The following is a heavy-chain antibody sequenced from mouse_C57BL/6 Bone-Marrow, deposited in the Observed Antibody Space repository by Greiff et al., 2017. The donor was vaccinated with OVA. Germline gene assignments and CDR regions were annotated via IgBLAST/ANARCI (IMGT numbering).Heavy chain of an antibody. J-gene: IGHJ2*01. Sequence: QVQLQQSGPDLVKPGASVTISCKASGFTFTDYSINWVKQRPGQGLEWIGWIFPGSGSTYYNEKLKGKATLTVDKSSSTAYMLLSRLTSEDSAVYVFARDYGSSYDYWGQGTTLTVSS. CDR2: IFPGSGST. D-gene: IGHD1-1*01. CDR1: GFTFTDYS. V-gene: IGHV1-75*01. CDR3: ARDYGSSYDY.